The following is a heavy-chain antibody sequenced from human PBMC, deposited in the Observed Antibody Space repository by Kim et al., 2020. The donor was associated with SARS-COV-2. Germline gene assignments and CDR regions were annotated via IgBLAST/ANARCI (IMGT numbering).Heavy chain of an antibody. CDR1: GGSFSGYY. CDR2: INHSGST. CDR3: ARGDFIAVAGTLDY. Sequence: SETLSLTCAVYGGSFSGYYWSWIRQPPGKGLEWIGEINHSGSTNYNPSLKSRVTISVDTSKNQFSLKLSSVTAADTAVYYCARGDFIAVAGTLDYWGQGTLVTVSS. D-gene: IGHD6-19*01. J-gene: IGHJ4*02. V-gene: IGHV4-34*01.